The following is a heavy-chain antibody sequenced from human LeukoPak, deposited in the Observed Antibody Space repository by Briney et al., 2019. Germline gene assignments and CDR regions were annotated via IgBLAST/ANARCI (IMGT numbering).Heavy chain of an antibody. Sequence: GGSLRLSCAASGFTFSSYWMHWVRQVPGKGLVWVSRINPGGSSTTYADSVRGRFTISRDNAKNTLYLQMDSLRAEDTGVYYCARSNQADDYWGQGTLVTVSS. D-gene: IGHD1-14*01. CDR3: ARSNQADDY. CDR1: GFTFSSYW. V-gene: IGHV3-74*01. J-gene: IGHJ4*02. CDR2: INPGGSST.